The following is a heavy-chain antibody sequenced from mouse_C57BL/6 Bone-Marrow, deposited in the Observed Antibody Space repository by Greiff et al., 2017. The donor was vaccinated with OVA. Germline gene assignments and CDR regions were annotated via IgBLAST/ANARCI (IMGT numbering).Heavy chain of an antibody. D-gene: IGHD1-1*01. Sequence: QVQLQQSGPGLVQPSQSLSITCTVSGFSLTSYGVHWVRQPPGQGLEWLGVIWSGGSTAYNAAFISRLCISKDNSKSQVFFKMNSLQADDTAIYYCAKTTGYYFDYWGQGTTLTVSS. J-gene: IGHJ2*01. CDR1: GFSLTSYG. CDR3: AKTTGYYFDY. V-gene: IGHV2-4*01. CDR2: IWSGGST.